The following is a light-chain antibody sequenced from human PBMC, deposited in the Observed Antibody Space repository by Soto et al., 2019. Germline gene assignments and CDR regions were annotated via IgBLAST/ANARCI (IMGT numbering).Light chain of an antibody. J-gene: IGLJ1*01. CDR1: SSDVGGYNY. CDR3: SSYTSSSTNG. CDR2: EVS. Sequence: QSALTQPASVSGSPGQSISISCTGTSSDVGGYNYVSWYQQHPGKAPKLMIYEVSNRPSGVSNRFSGSKSGNTASLTISGLHAWDEADYYCSSYTSSSTNGFGTGTKVTV. V-gene: IGLV2-14*01.